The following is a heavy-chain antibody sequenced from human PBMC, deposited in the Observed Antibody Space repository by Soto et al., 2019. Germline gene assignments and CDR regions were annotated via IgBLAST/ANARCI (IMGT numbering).Heavy chain of an antibody. V-gene: IGHV3-23*01. J-gene: IGHJ3*02. CDR1: GLTFSSYA. CDR3: AKAQTRGGLDDGFDI. D-gene: IGHD1-1*01. CDR2: ISGSGSRT. Sequence: GGSLRLSCAVSGLTFSSYAMSWVRQAPGKGLEWVSGISGSGSRTKYADSVKGRFTISSDDSKNTLYLQMNSLRAEDTAVYYCAKAQTRGGLDDGFDIWGQGTMVTVSS.